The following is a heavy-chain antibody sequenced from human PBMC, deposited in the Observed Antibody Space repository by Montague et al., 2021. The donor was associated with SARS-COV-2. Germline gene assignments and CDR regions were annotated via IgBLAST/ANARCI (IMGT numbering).Heavy chain of an antibody. V-gene: IGHV4-39*01. CDR1: GGSISSSSYY. Sequence: SETLSLTCTVSGGSISSSSYYWGWIRQPPGKGLEWFGSVHYSGSTYYXXXLKSRVTISVDTSKNQFSLKLSSVTAADTAVYYCARQRKVELVHPPRFFDYWGQGTLVTVSS. CDR3: ARQRKVELVHPPRFFDY. J-gene: IGHJ4*02. CDR2: VHYSGST. D-gene: IGHD6-13*01.